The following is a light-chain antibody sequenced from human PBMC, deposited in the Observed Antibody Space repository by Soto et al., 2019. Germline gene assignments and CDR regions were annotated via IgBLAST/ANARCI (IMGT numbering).Light chain of an antibody. V-gene: IGKV2-28*01. CDR2: LGS. CDR1: QSLLHSNGYNY. Sequence: DIVMTQSPLSLPVTPGEPASISCRSSQSLLHSNGYNYLDWYLQKPGQSPQLLIYLGSNRASGXQXGXXGIGSGPYFTVKNSRVEAEDVGVYYCVQALRTPAITFGQGTGLEIK. J-gene: IGKJ5*01. CDR3: VQALRTPAIT.